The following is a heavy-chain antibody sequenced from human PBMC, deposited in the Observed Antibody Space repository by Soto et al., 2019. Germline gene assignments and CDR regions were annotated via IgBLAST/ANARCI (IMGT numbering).Heavy chain of an antibody. V-gene: IGHV4-30-4*01. Sequence: QVQLQESGPGLVKPSQTLSLTCTVSGGSISSGDYYWSWIRQPPGKGLEWIGYIYHSGSTYYNPSLKGRVTISVDTSKNQFSLKLSSVTAADTAVYYCARERPDGARLAPWGQGTLVTVSS. D-gene: IGHD6-6*01. CDR1: GGSISSGDYY. CDR2: IYHSGST. J-gene: IGHJ5*02. CDR3: ARERPDGARLAP.